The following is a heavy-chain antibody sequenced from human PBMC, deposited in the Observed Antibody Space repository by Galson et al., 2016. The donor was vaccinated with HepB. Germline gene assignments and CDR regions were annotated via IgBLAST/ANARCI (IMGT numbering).Heavy chain of an antibody. CDR1: GGSFSGYY. J-gene: IGHJ6*03. CDR2: IDHDGDT. CDR3: ARGHRYGPNFYYYYYMDV. V-gene: IGHV4-34*01. Sequence: SETLSLTCAVYGGSFSGYYWSWIRQSPGKGLEWIGEIDHDGDTNYSPSLRSRLTISVDTSKSQFSLKLISVTAADTGVYYCARGHRYGPNFYYYYYMDVWDKGTTVIVSS. D-gene: IGHD5-18*01.